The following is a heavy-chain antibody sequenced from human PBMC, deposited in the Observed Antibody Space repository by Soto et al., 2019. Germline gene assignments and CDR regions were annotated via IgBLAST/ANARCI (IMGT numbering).Heavy chain of an antibody. J-gene: IGHJ4*01. CDR1: GYSIRSGYY. CDR3: AALWFGELAFNY. D-gene: IGHD3-10*01. CDR2: VYHNGIM. Sequence: PXETLSLTCSVSGYSIRSGYYWGWVRQAPVKGLEWLGSVYHNGIMFHNPSFQSRVTISVDTSKNKFSLNLRSVTAADTAVYYCAALWFGELAFNYWGQGNLVTVSS. V-gene: IGHV4-38-2*02.